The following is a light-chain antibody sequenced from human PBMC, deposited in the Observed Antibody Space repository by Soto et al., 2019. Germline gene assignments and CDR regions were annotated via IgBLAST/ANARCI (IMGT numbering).Light chain of an antibody. Sequence: DIQMTQSPSSLAASVVDRVTIMFRASQSISTFLNWYQQKPGRAPKVLIYAASNLQSGVPSRFSGSGSGTDFTLTISSLQPEDFATYYCQQSYSIPWKFGQGTKVDIK. CDR2: AAS. J-gene: IGKJ1*01. CDR1: QSISTF. V-gene: IGKV1-39*01. CDR3: QQSYSIPWK.